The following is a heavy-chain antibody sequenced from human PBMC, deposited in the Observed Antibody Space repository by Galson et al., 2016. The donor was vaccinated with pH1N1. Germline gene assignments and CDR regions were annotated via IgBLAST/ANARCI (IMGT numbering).Heavy chain of an antibody. CDR2: ISLSSSII. V-gene: IGHV3-48*04. D-gene: IGHD4/OR15-4a*01. CDR3: AREGLWPGVDAFDI. J-gene: IGHJ3*02. CDR1: GFTFSSYS. Sequence: SLRLSCAASGFTFSSYSMNWVSQAPGKGLEWVSYISLSSSIIHYADSVKGRFIISRDSAKNSLYLQMNSLRAEDTALYYCAREGLWPGVDAFDIWGQGTMVTVSP.